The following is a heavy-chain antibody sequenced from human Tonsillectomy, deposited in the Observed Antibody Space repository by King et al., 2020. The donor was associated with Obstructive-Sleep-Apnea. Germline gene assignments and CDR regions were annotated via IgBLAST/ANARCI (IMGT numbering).Heavy chain of an antibody. V-gene: IGHV1-58*02. CDR3: AASMSDDDYYGMDV. Sequence: QLVQSGPEVKKPGTSVKVSCKASGFTFTRSTMQWVRQARGQRLEWIGWVVVGSDYTSYAQKFHERVTISRDMSTSTAHMEVSSLSSEDTAVYYCAASMSDDDYYGMDVWGQGTTVIVSS. CDR2: VVVGSDYT. D-gene: IGHD1-1*01. CDR1: GFTFTRST. J-gene: IGHJ6*02.